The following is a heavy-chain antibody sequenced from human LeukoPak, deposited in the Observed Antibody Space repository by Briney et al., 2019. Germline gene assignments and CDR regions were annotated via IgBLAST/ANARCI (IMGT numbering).Heavy chain of an antibody. CDR3: ARDNSGSYSFVDY. D-gene: IGHD3-10*01. Sequence: GGSLRRSCEASGFTFSSYGRHWVRQAPGKGLERVAGIWNDGNDKYYADSVKGRFTISRDNSKNTLYLQMNSLRAEDTAVYYCARDNSGSYSFVDYWGQGTLVTVSS. CDR1: GFTFSSYG. V-gene: IGHV3-33*01. CDR2: IWNDGNDK. J-gene: IGHJ4*02.